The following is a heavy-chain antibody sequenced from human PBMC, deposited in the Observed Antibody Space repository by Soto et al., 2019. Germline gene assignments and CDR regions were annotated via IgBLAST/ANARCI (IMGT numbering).Heavy chain of an antibody. D-gene: IGHD5-12*01. V-gene: IGHV3-30-3*01. CDR2: ISYDGSNK. CDR3: ARVPDVDDY. Sequence: LRLSCAASGFTFSSYAMHWVRQAPGKGLEWVAVISYDGSNKYYADSVKGRFTISRDNSKNTLYLQMNSLRAEDTAVYYCARVPDVDDYWGKGTLVTVSS. J-gene: IGHJ4*02. CDR1: GFTFSSYA.